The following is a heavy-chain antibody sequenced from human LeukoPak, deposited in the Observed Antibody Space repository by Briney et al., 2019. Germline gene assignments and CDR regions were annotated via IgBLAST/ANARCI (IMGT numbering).Heavy chain of an antibody. D-gene: IGHD1-26*01. CDR1: GYTFTGYY. Sequence: ASVKVSCKSSGYTFTGYYMHWVRQAPGQGLEWMGWINPNSGGTNYAQKFQGRVTMTRDTSISTAYMELSRLRSDDTGVYYCARDWEGLGEYWYFDLWGRGTLVTVSS. CDR2: INPNSGGT. J-gene: IGHJ2*01. CDR3: ARDWEGLGEYWYFDL. V-gene: IGHV1-2*02.